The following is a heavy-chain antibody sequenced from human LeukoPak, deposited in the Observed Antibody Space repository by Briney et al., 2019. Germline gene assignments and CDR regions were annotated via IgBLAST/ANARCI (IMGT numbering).Heavy chain of an antibody. V-gene: IGHV1-8*03. Sequence: ASVKVSCKASGCTFTSYDINWVRQATGQGLEWMGWMNPNSGNTGYAQKFQGRVTITRNTSISTAYMELSSLRSEDTAVYYCAREGEMAGGNDYWGQGTLVTVSS. D-gene: IGHD5-24*01. CDR2: MNPNSGNT. CDR3: AREGEMAGGNDY. CDR1: GCTFTSYD. J-gene: IGHJ4*02.